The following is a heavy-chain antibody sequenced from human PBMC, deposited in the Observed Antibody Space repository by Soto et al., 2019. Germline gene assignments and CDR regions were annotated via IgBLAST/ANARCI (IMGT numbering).Heavy chain of an antibody. CDR2: IIPILGIA. J-gene: IGHJ4*02. V-gene: IGHV1-69*04. CDR1: GGTFSSYT. Sequence: GASVKVSCKASGGTFSSYTISWVRQAPGQGLEWMGRIIPILGIANYAQKFQGRVTITADKSTSTAYMELSSLRSEDTAVYYCARDKTLWFGELCGLDYWGQGTLVTVSS. D-gene: IGHD3-10*01. CDR3: ARDKTLWFGELCGLDY.